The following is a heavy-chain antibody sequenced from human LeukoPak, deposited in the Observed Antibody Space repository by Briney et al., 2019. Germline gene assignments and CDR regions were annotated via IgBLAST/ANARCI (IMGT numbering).Heavy chain of an antibody. D-gene: IGHD2-2*01. J-gene: IGHJ6*03. CDR3: ARGYRSSTSCYGYYYYYMDV. V-gene: IGHV1-69*13. CDR1: GGTFSSYA. CDR2: IIPIFGTA. Sequence: ASVKVSCKASGGTFSSYAISWVRQAPGQGLEWMGGIIPIFGTANYAQKFQGRVTITADESTSTAYMELSSLRSEDTAVYYCARGYRSSTSCYGYYYYYMDVWGKGTTVTVSS.